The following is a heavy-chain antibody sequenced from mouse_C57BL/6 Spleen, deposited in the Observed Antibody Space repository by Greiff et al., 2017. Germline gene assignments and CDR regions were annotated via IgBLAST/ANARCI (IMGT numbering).Heavy chain of an antibody. CDR3: ARALIPTVERGFAY. V-gene: IGHV3-6*01. CDR1: GYSITSGYY. CDR2: IRYDGSN. Sequence: EVQVVESGPGLVKPSQSLSLTCSVTGYSITSGYYWNWIRQFPGNKLEWMGYIRYDGSNNYNPSLKNRTSITRDTSKNQFFLRLNSVTTEDTATYYCARALIPTVERGFAYWGQGTLVTVSA. D-gene: IGHD1-1*01. J-gene: IGHJ3*01.